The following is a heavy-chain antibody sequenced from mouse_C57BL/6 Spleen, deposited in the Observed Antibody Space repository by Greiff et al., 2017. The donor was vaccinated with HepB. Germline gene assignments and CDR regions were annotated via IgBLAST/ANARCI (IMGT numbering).Heavy chain of an antibody. CDR1: GYTFTDYN. CDR2: INPNNGGT. J-gene: IGHJ2*01. Sequence: VQLKQSGPELVKPGASVKMSCKASGYTFTDYNMHWVKQSHGKSLEWIGYINPNNGGTSYNQKFKGKATLTVNKSSSTAYMELRSLTSEDSAVYYCARGGYYSYYFDYWGQGTTLTVSS. CDR3: ARGGYYSYYFDY. V-gene: IGHV1-22*01. D-gene: IGHD2-3*01.